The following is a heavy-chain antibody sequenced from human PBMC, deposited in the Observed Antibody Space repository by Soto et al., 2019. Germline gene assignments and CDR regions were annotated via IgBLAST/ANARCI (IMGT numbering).Heavy chain of an antibody. CDR1: GYTFTSYG. J-gene: IGHJ4*02. CDR2: ISAYNGNT. V-gene: IGHV1-18*01. D-gene: IGHD3-22*01. CDR3: ATDTPRERVVVLNASCFEY. Sequence: ASVKVSFKASGYTFTSYGISWVRQAPGQGLEWMGWISAYNGNTNYAQKLQGRVTMTTDTSTSTAYMEPRSLRSDDTAVYYCATDTPRERVVVLNASCFEYWRQGLXVAVSS.